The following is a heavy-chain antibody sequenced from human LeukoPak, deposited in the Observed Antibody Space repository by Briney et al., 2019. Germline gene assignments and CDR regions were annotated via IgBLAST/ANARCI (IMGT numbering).Heavy chain of an antibody. Sequence: SETLSLTCTVSGGSISSSSYSWGWIRQPPGKGLEWIGSISYSGRTYSNPSLKSRVTISVDTSKNQFSLKVSAVTATDTAVYYCARLWPATGWFDPWGQGTQVTVSS. J-gene: IGHJ5*02. CDR1: GGSISSSSYS. V-gene: IGHV4-39*01. CDR2: ISYSGRT. CDR3: ARLWPATGWFDP. D-gene: IGHD2-21*01.